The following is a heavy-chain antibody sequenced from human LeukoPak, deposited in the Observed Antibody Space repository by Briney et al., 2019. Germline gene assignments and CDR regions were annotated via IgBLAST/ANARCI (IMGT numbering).Heavy chain of an antibody. Sequence: GGSLRLSCAASGFTFSSYSMNWVRQAPGKGLEWVSSISSSSSYIYYADSVKGRFTISRDNAKNSLDLQMSSLNAEDTAVYYCAELGITMIGGVWGKGTTVTISS. V-gene: IGHV3-21*01. J-gene: IGHJ6*04. CDR2: ISSSSSYI. D-gene: IGHD3-10*02. CDR3: AELGITMIGGV. CDR1: GFTFSSYS.